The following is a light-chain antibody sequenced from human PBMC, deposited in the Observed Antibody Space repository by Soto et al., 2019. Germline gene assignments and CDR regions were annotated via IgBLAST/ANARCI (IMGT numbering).Light chain of an antibody. CDR1: SSDVGGYNY. Sequence: QSALTQPASVSGSPGQSVTISCTGTSSDVGGYNYVSWYQQHPGKAPKLMIYEVSNRPSGVSNRFFGSKSGNTASPTVSGVQAEEEADYYSISYTSPTTWVFGGGTKLTVL. J-gene: IGLJ3*02. CDR2: EVS. CDR3: ISYTSPTTWV. V-gene: IGLV2-14*01.